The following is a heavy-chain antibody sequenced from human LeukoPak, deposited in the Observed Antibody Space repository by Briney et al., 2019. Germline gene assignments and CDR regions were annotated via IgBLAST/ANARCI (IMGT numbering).Heavy chain of an antibody. CDR2: INPNSGGT. V-gene: IGHV1-2*02. J-gene: IGHJ4*02. D-gene: IGHD3-22*01. CDR1: GYTFTGYY. Sequence: ASVKVSCKASGYTFTGYYVHWVRQAPGQGLEWMGWINPNSGGTNYAQKFQGRVTMTRDTSISTAFMEMTRLRSDDTAVYYCARVKTMIVVVTLFDYWGQGTLVTVSS. CDR3: ARVKTMIVVVTLFDY.